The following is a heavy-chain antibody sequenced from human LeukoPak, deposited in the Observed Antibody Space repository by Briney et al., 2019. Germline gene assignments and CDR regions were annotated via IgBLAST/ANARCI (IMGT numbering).Heavy chain of an antibody. J-gene: IGHJ4*02. Sequence: PSETLSLTCTVSGGSISSYYWSWIRQPPGKGLEWIGYIYYSGSTYYNPSLKSRVTISVDTSKNQFSLKLSSVTAADTAVYYCASRIIIAVAGAFDYWGQGTLVTVSS. V-gene: IGHV4-59*12. CDR3: ASRIIIAVAGAFDY. D-gene: IGHD6-19*01. CDR2: IYYSGST. CDR1: GGSISSYY.